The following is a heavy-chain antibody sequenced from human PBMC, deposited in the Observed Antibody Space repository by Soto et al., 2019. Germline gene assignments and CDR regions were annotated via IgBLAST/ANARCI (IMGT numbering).Heavy chain of an antibody. V-gene: IGHV4-59*01. CDR3: ARAPEGTGTTSVYYYYYGTDV. CDR1: GGSISSYY. CDR2: IYYSGST. Sequence: SETLSLTCTVSGGSISSYYWSWIRQPPGKGLEWIGYIYYSGSTNYNPSLKSRVTISVDTSKNQFSLKLSSVTAADTAVYYCARAPEGTGTTSVYYYYYGTDVWGQGTTVTVSS. D-gene: IGHD1-7*01. J-gene: IGHJ6*02.